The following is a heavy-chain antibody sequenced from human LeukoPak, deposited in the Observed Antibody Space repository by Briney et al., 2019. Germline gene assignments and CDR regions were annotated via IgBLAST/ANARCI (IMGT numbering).Heavy chain of an antibody. D-gene: IGHD4-23*01. V-gene: IGHV3-11*05. CDR3: AREVNWYFDL. J-gene: IGHJ2*01. Sequence: GGSLRLSCAASGFXFSDYYISWIRQAPGKGLEWVSYISSSSSYTNYPASVKGRFTIARDNAKNSLYLQMNSLRAEDTAVYYCAREVNWYFDLWGRGTLVTVSS. CDR2: ISSSSSYT. CDR1: GFXFSDYY.